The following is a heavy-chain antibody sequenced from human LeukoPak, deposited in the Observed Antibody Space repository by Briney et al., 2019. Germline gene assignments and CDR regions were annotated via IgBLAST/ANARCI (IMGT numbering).Heavy chain of an antibody. J-gene: IGHJ4*02. CDR2: ISGSGGST. CDR3: AKDYTIFGVVHPRPYDY. CDR1: GFTFSSYA. D-gene: IGHD3-3*01. Sequence: PGGSLGLSCAASGFTFSSYAMSWVRQAPGKGLEWVSAISGSGGSTYYADSVKGRFTISRDNSKNTLYLQMNSLRAEDTAVYYCAKDYTIFGVVHPRPYDYWGQGTLVTVSS. V-gene: IGHV3-23*01.